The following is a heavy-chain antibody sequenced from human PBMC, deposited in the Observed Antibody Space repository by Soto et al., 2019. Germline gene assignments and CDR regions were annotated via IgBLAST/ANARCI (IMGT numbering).Heavy chain of an antibody. CDR2: INPNSGGT. J-gene: IGHJ4*02. D-gene: IGHD6-19*01. CDR1: GYPFTDYY. CDR3: ARVTFRSTAVYGASY. Sequence: QVQLVQSGAEVKKPGASVKVSCKASGYPFTDYYIHWVRQAPGQGLEWMGWINPNSGGTVYAQQFQGRVTMTRDTSITTAYMELSRLRSDDTAVYYCARVTFRSTAVYGASYWGQGTLITVSS. V-gene: IGHV1-2*02.